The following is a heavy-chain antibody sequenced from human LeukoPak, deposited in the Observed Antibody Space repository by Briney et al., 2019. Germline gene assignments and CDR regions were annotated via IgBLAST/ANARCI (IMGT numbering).Heavy chain of an antibody. D-gene: IGHD3-22*01. CDR2: INWNGSGA. Sequence: PGGSLRLSCAASGFTYDDYGMSWVRQAPGKGLEWVSGINWNGSGAGYADSVKGRFTISRDNAKNSLYLQMNSLKAEDTAVYYCARDLRSSGYYAFDYWGQGTLVTVSS. CDR1: GFTYDDYG. J-gene: IGHJ4*02. V-gene: IGHV3-20*04. CDR3: ARDLRSSGYYAFDY.